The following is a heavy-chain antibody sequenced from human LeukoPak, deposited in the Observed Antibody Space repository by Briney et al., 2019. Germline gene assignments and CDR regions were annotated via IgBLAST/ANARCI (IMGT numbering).Heavy chain of an antibody. V-gene: IGHV3-7*01. J-gene: IGHJ5*02. Sequence: GGSLRLSCAASGFTFGSYWMSWVRQAPGKGLEWVASIKQDGSEKYYVDSVKGRFTISRDNAKNSLYLQMNSLRAEDTAVYYCARDGGDIVVVPAAGSGWFDPWGQGTLVTVSS. CDR1: GFTFGSYW. CDR2: IKQDGSEK. D-gene: IGHD2-2*01. CDR3: ARDGGDIVVVPAAGSGWFDP.